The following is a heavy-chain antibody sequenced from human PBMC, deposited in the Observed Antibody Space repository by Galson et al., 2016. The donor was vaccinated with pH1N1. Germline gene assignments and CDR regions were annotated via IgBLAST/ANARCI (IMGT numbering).Heavy chain of an antibody. Sequence: QSGAEVKKTASSVKVSCKASGYTFSSYGISWVRQAPGQGLEWMGWIGAYNGHTNYAQKVQGRVTMTADTSTSTAYMELRSLRSDDTAVYYCAREGYSHSDTYYFGMDVWGQGTTVTVSS. CDR1: GYTFSSYG. CDR3: AREGYSHSDTYYFGMDV. D-gene: IGHD5-12*01. CDR2: IGAYNGHT. J-gene: IGHJ6*02. V-gene: IGHV1-18*01.